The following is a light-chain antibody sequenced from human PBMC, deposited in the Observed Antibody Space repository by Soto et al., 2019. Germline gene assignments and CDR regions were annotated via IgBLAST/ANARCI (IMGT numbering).Light chain of an antibody. CDR2: EGS. CDR1: SSDVGSYNL. V-gene: IGLV2-23*03. J-gene: IGLJ2*01. Sequence: QSALTQPASVSGSPRQSITISCTGTSSDVGSYNLVSWYQQHPGKAPKLMIYEGSKRPSGVSNRFSGSKSGNTASLTISGLQAEDEADYYCCSYAGSSTFLFGGGTKLTVL. CDR3: CSYAGSSTFL.